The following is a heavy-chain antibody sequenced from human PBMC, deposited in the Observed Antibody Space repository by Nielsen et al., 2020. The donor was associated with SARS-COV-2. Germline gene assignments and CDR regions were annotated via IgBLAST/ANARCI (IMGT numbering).Heavy chain of an antibody. V-gene: IGHV4-34*01. CDR1: GGSLSGFQ. CDR3: ARGKGYYYYMDV. CDR2: INHSGDT. J-gene: IGHJ6*03. Sequence: SETLSLTCVVYGGSLSGFQWKWIRQPPGKGLEWIAQINHSGDTKHNPSLKSRVTISVDTSKNQFSLKLSSVTAADTAVYYCARGKGYYYYMDVWGKGTTVTVSS.